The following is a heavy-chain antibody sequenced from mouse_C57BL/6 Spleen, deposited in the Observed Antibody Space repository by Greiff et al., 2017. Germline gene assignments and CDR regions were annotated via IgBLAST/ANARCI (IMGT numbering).Heavy chain of an antibody. CDR1: GYTFTDYN. CDR3: ARGTYYSNPWFAY. CDR2: INPNNGGT. Sequence: VQLQQSGPELVKPGASVKIPCKASGYTFTDYNMDWVKQSHGKSLEWIGDINPNNGGTIYNQKFKGKAKLTVDKSYSTAYMELRSLTSEYTAVYYCARGTYYSNPWFAYWGQGTLVTVSA. V-gene: IGHV1-18*01. D-gene: IGHD2-5*01. J-gene: IGHJ3*01.